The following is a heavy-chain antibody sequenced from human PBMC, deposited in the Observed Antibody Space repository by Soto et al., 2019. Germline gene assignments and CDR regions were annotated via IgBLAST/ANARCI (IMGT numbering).Heavy chain of an antibody. CDR2: IYYSGST. Sequence: SETLSLTCAVSGGPLNNGGYSWGWVRRPPGKGLEYIASIYYSGSTYYNPSLKSRVTISLDKSKNQFSLNLNSVTAADTAVYYCARVGGNTAMANWGQGTLVTVSS. CDR3: ARVGGNTAMAN. J-gene: IGHJ4*02. D-gene: IGHD5-18*01. V-gene: IGHV4-30-2*01. CDR1: GGPLNNGGYS.